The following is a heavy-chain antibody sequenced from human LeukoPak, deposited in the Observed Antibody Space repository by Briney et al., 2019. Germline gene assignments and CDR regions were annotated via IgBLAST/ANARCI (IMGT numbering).Heavy chain of an antibody. J-gene: IGHJ4*02. Sequence: SETLSLTCTVSGDSLSSSRYYWGWIRQPPGKGLEWIGSIYYSGSAYYNPSLKSRVTISVDTSKNQFSLNLSSVTAADTAVYYCARGSVAGTRVDYWGQGTLVTVSS. CDR2: IYYSGSA. CDR1: GDSLSSSRYY. V-gene: IGHV4-39*01. CDR3: ARGSVAGTRVDY. D-gene: IGHD6-19*01.